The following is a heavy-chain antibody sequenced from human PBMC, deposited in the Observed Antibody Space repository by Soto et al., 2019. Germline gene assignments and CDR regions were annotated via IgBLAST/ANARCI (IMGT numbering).Heavy chain of an antibody. CDR3: TTDRTLKLWFGEWPFDY. CDR2: IKSKTDGGTT. CDR1: FSVSNAW. J-gene: IGHJ4*02. Sequence: FSVSNAWMNWVRQAPGKGLEWVGRIKSKTDGGTTDYAAPVKGRFTISRDDSKNTLYLQMNSLKTEDTAVYYCTTDRTLKLWFGEWPFDYWGQGTLVTVSS. D-gene: IGHD3-10*01. V-gene: IGHV3-15*07.